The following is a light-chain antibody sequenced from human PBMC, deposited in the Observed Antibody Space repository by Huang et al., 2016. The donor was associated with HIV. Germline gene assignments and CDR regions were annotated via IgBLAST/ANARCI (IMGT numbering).Light chain of an antibody. V-gene: IGKV1-6*01. Sequence: AIQMTQSPSSLSASVGDRVTISCRASQGIRNDLAWYQQRPGKAPKLLIFAASSLQSGVPSRFTGTISGTDFTLTISSLQPEDFATYYCLQDYTYPHTFGQGTRLEMK. J-gene: IGKJ5*01. CDR3: LQDYTYPHT. CDR1: QGIRND. CDR2: AAS.